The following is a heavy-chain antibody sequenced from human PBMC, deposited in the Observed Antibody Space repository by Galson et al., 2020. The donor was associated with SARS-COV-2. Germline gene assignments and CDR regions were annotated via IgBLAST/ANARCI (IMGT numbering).Heavy chain of an antibody. Sequence: SETLSLTCTVSGYSISSGYYWGWIRQPPGKGLEWIGSIYHSGSTYYNPSLKSRVPISVDTSKNQFSLKLSSVTAADTAVYYCARDPSYYYDSSGYAQDYWGQGTLVTVSA. J-gene: IGHJ4*02. CDR3: ARDPSYYYDSSGYAQDY. D-gene: IGHD3-22*01. CDR2: IYHSGST. V-gene: IGHV4-38-2*02. CDR1: GYSISSGYY.